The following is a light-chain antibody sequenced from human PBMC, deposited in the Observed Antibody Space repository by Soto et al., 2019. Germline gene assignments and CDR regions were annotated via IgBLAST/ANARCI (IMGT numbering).Light chain of an antibody. V-gene: IGKV3-15*01. J-gene: IGKJ2*01. CDR2: GAS. Sequence: EIVMTQSPATLSVSPGERATLSCRASQSVSSNLAWYQQKPGQGPRLLISGASTRATGVPARFSGSGSWAKFTLTISSLQAEDFAVYYCQQYNNWPPYTFGQGTKLEIK. CDR1: QSVSSN. CDR3: QQYNNWPPYT.